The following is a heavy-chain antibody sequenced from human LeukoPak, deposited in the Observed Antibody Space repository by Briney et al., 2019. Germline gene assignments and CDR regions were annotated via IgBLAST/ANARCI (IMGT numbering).Heavy chain of an antibody. J-gene: IGHJ4*02. Sequence: SQTLSLTCVISGDSISSNTAAWSWLRQSPSRGLEWLGRTYYRSKWYNDYAVSVKSRMTIIPDTSKNQFSLQLNSVTAADTAVYYCARDYYDSSGYYGNLGKWGQGTLVTVSS. CDR1: GDSISSNTAA. V-gene: IGHV6-1*01. CDR2: TYYRSKWYN. D-gene: IGHD3-22*01. CDR3: ARDYYDSSGYYGNLGK.